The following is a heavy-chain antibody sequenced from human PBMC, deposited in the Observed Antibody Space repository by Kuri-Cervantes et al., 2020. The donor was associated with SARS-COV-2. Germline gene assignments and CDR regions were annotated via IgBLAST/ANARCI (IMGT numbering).Heavy chain of an antibody. D-gene: IGHD3-3*01. Sequence: GGSLRLSCAASGFNFRTYGLHWVRQAPGKGLEWVALISFDGSNKYYADSVKGRFTISRDNSKNTLYLQMNSLRTEDTAVYYCAKVRQNYGFWSVLDYWGQGTLVTVSS. J-gene: IGHJ4*02. CDR1: GFNFRTYG. V-gene: IGHV3-30*18. CDR2: ISFDGSNK. CDR3: AKVRQNYGFWSVLDY.